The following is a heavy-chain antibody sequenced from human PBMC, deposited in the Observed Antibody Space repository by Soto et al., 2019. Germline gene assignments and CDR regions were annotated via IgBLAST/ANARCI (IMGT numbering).Heavy chain of an antibody. J-gene: IGHJ6*03. D-gene: IGHD5-12*01. CDR3: VRYQRGYSGYDYYYYYYMDV. Sequence: SETLSLTCTVSGGSISSYYWSWIRQPPGKGLEWIGYIYYSGSTNYNPSLKSRVTISVDTSKNQFSLKLSSVTAADTAVYYCVRYQRGYSGYDYYYYYYMDVWGKGTTVTVSS. V-gene: IGHV4-59*01. CDR2: IYYSGST. CDR1: GGSISSYY.